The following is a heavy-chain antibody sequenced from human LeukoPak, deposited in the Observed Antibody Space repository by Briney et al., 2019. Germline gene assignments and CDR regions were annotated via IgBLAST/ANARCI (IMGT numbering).Heavy chain of an antibody. J-gene: IGHJ4*02. CDR1: GGSISSYY. D-gene: IGHD2-15*01. CDR3: ARVYSGYYFDY. V-gene: IGHV4-59*01. CDR2: IYYSGST. Sequence: PSETLSLTCTVSGGSISSYYWSWIRQPPGKGLEWIGYIYYSGSTNYNPSLKSRVTISVDTSKNQFSLKLSSVAAADTAVYYCARVYSGYYFDYWGQGTLVTVSS.